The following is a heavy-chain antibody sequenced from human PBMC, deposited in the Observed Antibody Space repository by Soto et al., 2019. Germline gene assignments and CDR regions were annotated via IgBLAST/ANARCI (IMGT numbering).Heavy chain of an antibody. CDR2: INPNSGDT. J-gene: IGHJ6*04. CDR3: TSFYSSSRGEYYYYGMDV. Sequence: ASVKVSCKASGYTFIGYYMHWVRQAPGQGLEWMGWINPNSGDTNYAENFQGRVTVTRDTSISTAYMELSSLRSDDTAVYYCTSFYSSSRGEYYYYGMDVWGKGTTVTVSS. D-gene: IGHD6-13*01. CDR1: GYTFIGYY. V-gene: IGHV1-2*02.